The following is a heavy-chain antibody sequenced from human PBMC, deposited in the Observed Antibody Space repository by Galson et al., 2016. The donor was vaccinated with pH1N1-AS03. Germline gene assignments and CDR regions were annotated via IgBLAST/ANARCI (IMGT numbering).Heavy chain of an antibody. CDR2: IYSGGDT. CDR1: GFTVSSKY. CDR3: VKDFGSGWELQHFDW. D-gene: IGHD1-26*01. Sequence: SLRLSCAASGFTVSSKYMNWVRQAPGKALEWISVIYSGGDTFYADSVKGRFTISRDNSRNILDLQKSNLGAEDTARYFCVKDFGSGWELQHFDWWGQGTLLTVSS. J-gene: IGHJ4*02. V-gene: IGHV3-53*01.